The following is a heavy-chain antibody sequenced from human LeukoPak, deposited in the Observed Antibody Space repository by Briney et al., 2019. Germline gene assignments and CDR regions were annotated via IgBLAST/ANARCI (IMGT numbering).Heavy chain of an antibody. Sequence: GGSLRLSCAAPGFTFSSYWMHWVRQAPGKGLVWVSRINSDGRSTSYADSVKGRFTISRDNAKNTLYLQMNSLRAEDTAVYYCARPAKPYYYDTSGYYLDYWGQGTLVTVSS. D-gene: IGHD3-22*01. J-gene: IGHJ4*02. CDR2: INSDGRST. CDR3: ARPAKPYYYDTSGYYLDY. V-gene: IGHV3-74*01. CDR1: GFTFSSYW.